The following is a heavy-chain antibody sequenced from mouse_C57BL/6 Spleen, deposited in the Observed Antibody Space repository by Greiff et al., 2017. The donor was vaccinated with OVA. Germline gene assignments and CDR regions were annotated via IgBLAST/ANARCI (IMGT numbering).Heavy chain of an antibody. CDR3: ARSSYYYGSSYFDY. V-gene: IGHV1-80*01. Sequence: VKLQQSGAELVKPGASVKISCKASGYAFSSYWMNWVKQRPGKGLEWIGQIYPGDGDTNYNGKFKGKATLTADKSSSTAYMQLSSLTSEDSAVYFCARSSYYYGSSYFDYWGQGTTLTVSS. CDR1: GYAFSSYW. D-gene: IGHD1-1*01. CDR2: IYPGDGDT. J-gene: IGHJ2*01.